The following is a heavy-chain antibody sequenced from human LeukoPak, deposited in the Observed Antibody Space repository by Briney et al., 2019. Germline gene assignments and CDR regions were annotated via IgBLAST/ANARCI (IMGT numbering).Heavy chain of an antibody. V-gene: IGHV1-2*02. CDR1: GYTFTGYY. Sequence: GASVKVSCKASGYTFTGYYMHWVRQAPGQGLGWMGWINPNSGGTNYAQKFQGRVTMTRDTSISTAYMELSRLRSDDTVVYYCARGTAVAGMNYYYYMDVWGKGTTVTVSS. D-gene: IGHD6-19*01. J-gene: IGHJ6*03. CDR2: INPNSGGT. CDR3: ARGTAVAGMNYYYYMDV.